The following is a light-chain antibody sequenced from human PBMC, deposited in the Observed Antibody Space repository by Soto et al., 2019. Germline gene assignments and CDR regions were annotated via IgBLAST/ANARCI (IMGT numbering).Light chain of an antibody. Sequence: QSVLTQPPSASGTPGQRVTISCSGSSSNIGSNTVNWYQQLPGTAPKLLIYSNNQRPSGVPDRFSGSKSGTSASLAISGLPSEDEADYYCAAWDDSLNGVVLGGGTQLTVL. CDR2: SNN. CDR3: AAWDDSLNGVV. J-gene: IGLJ2*01. CDR1: SSNIGSNT. V-gene: IGLV1-44*01.